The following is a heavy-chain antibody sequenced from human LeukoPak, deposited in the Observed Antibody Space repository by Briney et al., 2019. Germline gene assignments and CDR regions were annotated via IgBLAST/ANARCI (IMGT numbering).Heavy chain of an antibody. CDR2: INHSGST. CDR1: GGSFSGYY. Sequence: PSETLSLTCAVYGGSFSGYYWTWIRQPPGKGLEWIGDINHSGSTNYNPSLKSRVTISVDTSKNQFSLKVSSVTAADTAVYYCAREDPGRGNWFDPWGQGTLVTVSS. D-gene: IGHD3-10*01. CDR3: AREDPGRGNWFDP. J-gene: IGHJ5*02. V-gene: IGHV4-34*01.